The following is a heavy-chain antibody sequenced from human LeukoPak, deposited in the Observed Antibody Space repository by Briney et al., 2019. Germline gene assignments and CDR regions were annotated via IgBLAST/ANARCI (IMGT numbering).Heavy chain of an antibody. CDR2: INHSGST. D-gene: IGHD6-13*01. Sequence: SETLSLTCAVYGGSFSGYYWSWIRQPPGKGLEWIGEINHSGSTNYNPSLKSRVTISVDTSKNQFSLKLSSVTAADTAVYYCARERIAAAETSYYYYYMDVWGKGTTVTVSS. CDR3: ARERIAAAETSYYYYYMDV. V-gene: IGHV4-34*01. CDR1: GGSFSGYY. J-gene: IGHJ6*03.